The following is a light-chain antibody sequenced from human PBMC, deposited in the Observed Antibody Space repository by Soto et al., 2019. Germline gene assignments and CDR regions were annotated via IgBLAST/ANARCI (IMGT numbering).Light chain of an antibody. CDR1: QSISSW. V-gene: IGKV1-5*03. Sequence: DIQMTQSPSTLSASVGDRVTITCRASQSISSWLAWYQQKPGKAPKLLIYKASSLESGVPSRFSGSGSGTELTLTISSLQPDDFATCYGQQYHSYPYTFGQGTKLEIK. CDR3: QQYHSYPYT. J-gene: IGKJ2*01. CDR2: KAS.